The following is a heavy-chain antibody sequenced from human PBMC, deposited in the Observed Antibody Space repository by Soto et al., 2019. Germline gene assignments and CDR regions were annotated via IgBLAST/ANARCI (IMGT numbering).Heavy chain of an antibody. J-gene: IGHJ4*02. CDR3: ARDASEYYDSSGYYYVFDY. CDR2: ISAYNGNT. D-gene: IGHD3-22*01. Sequence: GASGKVSCKASGYTVTSYGISWVRQAPGQGLEWMGWISAYNGNTNYAQKLQGRVTMTTDTSTSTAYMELRSLRSDDTAVYYCARDASEYYDSSGYYYVFDYWGQGTLVTVSS. CDR1: GYTVTSYG. V-gene: IGHV1-18*01.